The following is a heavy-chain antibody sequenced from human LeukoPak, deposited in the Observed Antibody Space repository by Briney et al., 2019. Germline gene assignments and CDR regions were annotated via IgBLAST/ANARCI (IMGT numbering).Heavy chain of an antibody. D-gene: IGHD3-22*01. CDR3: AKGSSGYFADL. J-gene: IGHJ5*02. V-gene: IGHV3-30*04. CDR2: ISYDGSNK. Sequence: GRSLRLSCAASGFTFSSYAMHWVRQAPGKGLEWVAVISYDGSNKYYADFVEGRFTISRDNSKNTLFLQMSSLRAEDTALYYCAKGSSGYFADLWGQGTLVTVSS. CDR1: GFTFSSYA.